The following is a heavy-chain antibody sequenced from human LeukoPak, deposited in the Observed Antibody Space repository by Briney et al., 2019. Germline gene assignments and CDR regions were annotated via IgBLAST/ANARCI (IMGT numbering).Heavy chain of an antibody. Sequence: GGSLRLSCATSGLTFSSYAMSWVRQAPGKGLEWVSAISGSGGSTYYADSVKGRFTISRDNSKNTLYLQMNSLRAEDTAVYYCAKCVGSSWYLYYFDYWGQGTLVTVSS. J-gene: IGHJ4*02. CDR2: ISGSGGST. CDR1: GLTFSSYA. V-gene: IGHV3-23*01. CDR3: AKCVGSSWYLYYFDY. D-gene: IGHD6-13*01.